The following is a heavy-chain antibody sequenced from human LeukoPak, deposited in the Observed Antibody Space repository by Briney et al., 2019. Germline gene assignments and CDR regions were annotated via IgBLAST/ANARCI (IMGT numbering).Heavy chain of an antibody. V-gene: IGHV3-33*01. CDR3: ARDSLSLNYYDSSGYFEGPTDY. CDR2: IWYDGSNK. D-gene: IGHD3-22*01. CDR1: GFTFSSYG. J-gene: IGHJ4*02. Sequence: GGSLRLSCAASGFTFSSYGMHWVRQAPGKGLEWVAVIWYDGSNKYYADSVKGRFTISRDNSKNTLYLQMNSLRAEDTAVYYCARDSLSLNYYDSSGYFEGPTDYWGQGTLVTVPS.